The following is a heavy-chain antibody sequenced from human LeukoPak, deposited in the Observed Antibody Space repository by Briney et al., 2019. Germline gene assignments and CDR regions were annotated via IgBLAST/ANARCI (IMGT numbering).Heavy chain of an antibody. V-gene: IGHV1-2*02. D-gene: IGHD6-19*01. J-gene: IGHJ4*02. CDR2: INPYSGDT. CDR3: ARGGSSGWYYFDY. CDR1: GYTFTGYY. Sequence: GASVKVSCKASGYTFTGYYMHWVRQAPGQGLEWMGWINPYSGDTNYAQKFQGRVTMTRDTSISTAYMELSRLRSDDTAVYYCARGGSSGWYYFDYWGQGTLGTVSS.